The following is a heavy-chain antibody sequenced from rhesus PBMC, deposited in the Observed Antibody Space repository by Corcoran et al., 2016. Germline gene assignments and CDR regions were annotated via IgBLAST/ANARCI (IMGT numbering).Heavy chain of an antibody. V-gene: IGHV4-122*02. J-gene: IGHJ1*01. Sequence: QVQLQESGPGVVTPSETLSLTCAVSGGSISSSYYSWSWIRQAPGKGLEWIGYISYSGSTSYNPSLKSRVNISRDTSKNQCSLKLSSVTAADTAVYDCARGRERGYFEFWGQGALVTVSS. CDR1: GGSISSSYYS. CDR2: ISYSGST. CDR3: ARGRERGYFEF.